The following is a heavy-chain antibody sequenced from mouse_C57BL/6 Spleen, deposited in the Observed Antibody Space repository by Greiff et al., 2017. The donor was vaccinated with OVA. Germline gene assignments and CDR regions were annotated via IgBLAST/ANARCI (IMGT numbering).Heavy chain of an antibody. D-gene: IGHD1-1*01. CDR3: AREGSGDYFDY. Sequence: VQLQQPGAELVKPGASVKLSCKASGYTFTSYWMHWVKQRPGQGLEWIGMIHPNSGSTNYNEKFKSKATLTVDKSSSTAYMQLSSLTSEDSAVYYCAREGSGDYFDYWGQGTTLTVSS. CDR1: GYTFTSYW. J-gene: IGHJ2*01. CDR2: IHPNSGST. V-gene: IGHV1-64*01.